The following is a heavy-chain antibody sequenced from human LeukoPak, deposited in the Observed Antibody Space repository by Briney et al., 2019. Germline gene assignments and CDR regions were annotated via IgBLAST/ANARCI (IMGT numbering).Heavy chain of an antibody. J-gene: IGHJ4*02. V-gene: IGHV3-48*01. CDR3: ARVFKGYYYLTDY. D-gene: IGHD3-22*01. CDR1: GSIFNTYS. CDR2: ISTSSSTI. Sequence: GGSLRLSCAASGSIFNTYSMNWVRQAPGKGLEWVSYISTSSSTIYYADSVKGRFTISRDSAKNSLYLQMNSLRADDTAVYYCARVFKGYYYLTDYWGQGTLVTVSS.